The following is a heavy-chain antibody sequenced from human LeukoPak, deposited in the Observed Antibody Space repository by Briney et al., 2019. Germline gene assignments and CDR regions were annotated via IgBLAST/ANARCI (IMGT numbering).Heavy chain of an antibody. CDR3: ARQRFTMRAYAGNWFDP. CDR1: GYSFTSYW. CDR2: IYPGDSDT. V-gene: IGHV5-51*01. D-gene: IGHD3-10*01. Sequence: GESLKISCKGSGYSFTSYWTGWVRQMPGKGLEWMGIIYPGDSDTRYSPSFQGRVTISADKSISTAYLQWSSLKASDTAMYYCARQRFTMRAYAGNWFDPWGQGTLVTVSS. J-gene: IGHJ5*02.